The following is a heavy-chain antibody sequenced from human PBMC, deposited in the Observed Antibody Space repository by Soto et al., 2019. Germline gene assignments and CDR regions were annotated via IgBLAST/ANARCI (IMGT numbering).Heavy chain of an antibody. Sequence: GGSLRLSCAASGFTFSSYAMNWVRQAPGKGLEWVALISYDGSSKYYADSVKGRFTISRDGSKNTLFLQMDSLGAADTAVYYCGRCTSTSCHLGSDYWGQGTLVTVSS. CDR1: GFTFSSYA. J-gene: IGHJ4*02. V-gene: IGHV3-30-3*01. D-gene: IGHD2-2*01. CDR3: GRCTSTSCHLGSDY. CDR2: ISYDGSSK.